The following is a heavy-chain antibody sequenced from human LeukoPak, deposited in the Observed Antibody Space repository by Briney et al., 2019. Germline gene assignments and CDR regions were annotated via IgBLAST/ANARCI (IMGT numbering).Heavy chain of an antibody. V-gene: IGHV3-48*04. CDR2: ISSSSSTI. CDR3: ARVWSSGYTKDY. D-gene: IGHD3-22*01. CDR1: GFTFRSYS. Sequence: PGGSLRLSCAASGFTFRSYSIDWVRQAPGKGLEWLSYISSSSSTIYYADSVKGRFTISRDNAKNSVYLQMNSLRAEDTAVYYCARVWSSGYTKDYWGQGTLVTVSS. J-gene: IGHJ4*02.